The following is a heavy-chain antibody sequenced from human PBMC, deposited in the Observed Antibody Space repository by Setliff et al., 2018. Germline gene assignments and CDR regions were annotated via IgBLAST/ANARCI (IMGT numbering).Heavy chain of an antibody. CDR3: ARDWLIRNSGSYYWQVDY. V-gene: IGHV4-34*01. CDR2: INHRGST. CDR1: GDSFSDYY. Sequence: SETLSLTCAVYGDSFSDYYWSWIRQPPGKGLEWIEEINHRGSTNYSPSLRSRVTMSVDTSKNQFSLKLSSVTAADTAVYYCARDWLIRNSGSYYWQVDYWGQGTLVTVSS. D-gene: IGHD1-26*01. J-gene: IGHJ4*02.